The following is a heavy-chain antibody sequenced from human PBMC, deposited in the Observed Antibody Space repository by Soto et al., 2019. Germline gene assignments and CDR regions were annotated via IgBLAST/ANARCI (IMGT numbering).Heavy chain of an antibody. CDR1: GDSIISSVW. CDR2: VFHTGDT. V-gene: IGHV4-4*02. J-gene: IGHJ4*02. D-gene: IGHD7-27*01. Sequence: SETLSLTCAVSGDSIISSVWWTWVRQPPGKGLEWIGEVFHTGDTYFNPSLRSRVAMSVDKSTNEFSLKVTSVTAADTAIYYCARKAWVRFDYWGQGALVTVSS. CDR3: ARKAWVRFDY.